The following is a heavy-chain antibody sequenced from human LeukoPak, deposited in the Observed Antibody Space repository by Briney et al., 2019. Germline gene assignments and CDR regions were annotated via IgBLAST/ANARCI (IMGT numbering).Heavy chain of an antibody. V-gene: IGHV4-59*12. D-gene: IGHD2-2*01. J-gene: IGHJ4*02. CDR3: ARLSVGYCSSTSCYSADY. Sequence: PSETLSLTCTVSGGSITNYYWSWIRQPPGKGLEWIGYIHYSGSTKYKSSLKSRVTISVDTSKNQFSLKLSSVTAADTAVYYCARLSVGYCSSTSCYSADYWGQGTLVTVSS. CDR2: IHYSGST. CDR1: GGSITNYY.